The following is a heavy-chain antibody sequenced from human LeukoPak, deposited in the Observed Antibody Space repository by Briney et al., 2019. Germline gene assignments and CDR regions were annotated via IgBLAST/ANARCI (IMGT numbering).Heavy chain of an antibody. D-gene: IGHD4-17*01. CDR2: IYYSGST. J-gene: IGHJ4*02. CDR1: GGSISSYY. V-gene: IGHV4-59*01. CDR3: AGADPHGAIDY. Sequence: SETLSLTCTVSGGSISSYYWSWIRQPPGKGLEWIGYIYYSGSTNYNPSLKSRVTISVDTSKSQFSLKLSSVTAADTAVYYCAGADPHGAIDYWGQGTLVTVSS.